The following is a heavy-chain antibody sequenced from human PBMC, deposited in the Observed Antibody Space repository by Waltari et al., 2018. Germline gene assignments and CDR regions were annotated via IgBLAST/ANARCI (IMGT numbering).Heavy chain of an antibody. CDR2: INNAGSST. Sequence: EVQLVQSGVGLVQPGGSLRLYCAASGFALRNYDMNWVRQAPGKGREWFSYINNAGSSTSYADSVKGRFTISRDNAKNSLYLQMNNLGAGDTAVYYCARGGYYGAYWGQGTLVTVSS. V-gene: IGHV3-48*03. J-gene: IGHJ4*02. CDR3: ARGGYYGAY. CDR1: GFALRNYD. D-gene: IGHD4-17*01.